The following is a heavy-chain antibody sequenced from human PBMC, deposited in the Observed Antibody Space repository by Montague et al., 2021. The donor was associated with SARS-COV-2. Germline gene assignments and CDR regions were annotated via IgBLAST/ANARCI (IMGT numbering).Heavy chain of an antibody. CDR1: GGSISSSNW. V-gene: IGHV4-4*02. Sequence: SETLSLTCAVSGGSISSSNWWSWVRQPPGKGLEWIGDIYHSGSTNYNPSLKSRVTISLDKSKNHFSLKLSSVTAADTGVYYCALLTAGARFDPWGQGTLVTVSS. CDR2: IYHSGST. CDR3: ALLTAGARFDP. J-gene: IGHJ5*02. D-gene: IGHD7-27*01.